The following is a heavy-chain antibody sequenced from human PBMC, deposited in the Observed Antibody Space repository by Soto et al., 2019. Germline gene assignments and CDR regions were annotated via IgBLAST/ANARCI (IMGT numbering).Heavy chain of an antibody. CDR2: ISYDGSNK. J-gene: IGHJ6*02. CDR3: AKDKSERFLEWLPPEDYGMDV. Sequence: GGSLRLSCAASGFTLSSYGMHWVRQAPGKGLEWVAVISYDGSNKYYADSVKGRFTISRDNSKNTLYLQMNSLRAEDTAVYYCAKDKSERFLEWLPPEDYGMDVWGQGTTVTGSS. V-gene: IGHV3-30*18. D-gene: IGHD3-3*01. CDR1: GFTLSSYG.